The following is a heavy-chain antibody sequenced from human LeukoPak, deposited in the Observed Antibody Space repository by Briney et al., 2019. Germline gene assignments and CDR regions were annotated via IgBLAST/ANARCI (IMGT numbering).Heavy chain of an antibody. Sequence: PSETLSLTCTVSGGSISSRGYYWGWIRQPPGKGLEWIGSIYYSGSTYYNPSLKSRVTISVDTSKNQFSLKLTSVTAADTAVYYCARRHYYNSGQFDPWGQGTLVTVSS. D-gene: IGHD3-10*01. V-gene: IGHV4-39*01. J-gene: IGHJ5*02. CDR2: IYYSGST. CDR3: ARRHYYNSGQFDP. CDR1: GGSISSRGYY.